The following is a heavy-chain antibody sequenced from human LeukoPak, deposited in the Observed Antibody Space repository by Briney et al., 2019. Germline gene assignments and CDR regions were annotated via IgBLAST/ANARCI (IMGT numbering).Heavy chain of an antibody. V-gene: IGHV3-7*03. CDR2: IKHDGAEK. J-gene: IGHJ4*02. D-gene: IGHD2-2*01. Sequence: GGSLRLSCTASGFSFSTYWMSWVRQAPGKGLEWVAHIKHDGAEKYYVDSVKGRFTISRDNSKNTLYLQMNSLRAEDTAVYYCAKPLQAVPAARALDYWGQGTLVTVSS. CDR3: AKPLQAVPAARALDY. CDR1: GFSFSTYW.